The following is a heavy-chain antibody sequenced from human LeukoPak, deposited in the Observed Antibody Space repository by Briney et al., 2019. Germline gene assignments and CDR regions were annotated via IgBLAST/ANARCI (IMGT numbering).Heavy chain of an antibody. Sequence: SETLSLTCAVYGGSFSGYYWGWNRQPPGKGLEWIGEINHSGSTNYNPSLKSRVTISVDTSKNQFSLKLSSVTAADTAVYYCARGRITIAFDIWGQGTMVTVSS. CDR2: INHSGST. CDR3: ARGRITIAFDI. V-gene: IGHV4-34*01. D-gene: IGHD3-3*01. J-gene: IGHJ3*02. CDR1: GGSFSGYY.